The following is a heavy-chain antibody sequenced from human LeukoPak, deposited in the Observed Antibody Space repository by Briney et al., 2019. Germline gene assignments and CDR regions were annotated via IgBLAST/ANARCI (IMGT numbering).Heavy chain of an antibody. D-gene: IGHD1-26*01. CDR2: IYSSGTT. Sequence: SETLSLTCTVSGGSMSSYYWSWIRQPPGKGLEWIGYIYSSGTTNYNPSLKSRVTISLDTSKNQFALMLSSVTAADTAVYFCARAYSRSYSHFDDWGQGTLVTVSS. CDR1: GGSMSSYY. J-gene: IGHJ4*02. CDR3: ARAYSRSYSHFDD. V-gene: IGHV4-4*09.